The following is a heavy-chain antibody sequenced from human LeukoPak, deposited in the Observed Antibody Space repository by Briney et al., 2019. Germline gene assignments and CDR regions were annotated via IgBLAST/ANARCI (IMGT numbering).Heavy chain of an antibody. CDR2: ISSGGSTI. CDR3: AGGPQYGGSYVY. D-gene: IGHD1-26*01. J-gene: IGHJ4*02. CDR1: GFTFNTHE. Sequence: GGSLRLSCAASGFTFNTHEMAWVSQAPGTGLEWVSYISSGGSTIRYADSVKGRFTISREDARSSVFPQMNGLRVEDTAIYYCAGGPQYGGSYVYWGQGILVTVSS. V-gene: IGHV3-48*03.